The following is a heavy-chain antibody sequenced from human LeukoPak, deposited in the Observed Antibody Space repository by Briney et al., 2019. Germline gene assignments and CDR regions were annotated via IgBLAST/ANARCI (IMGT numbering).Heavy chain of an antibody. CDR2: ISSSSSYI. V-gene: IGHV3-21*01. CDR1: GFTFSSYS. CDR3: AKDTIQSQYYYYGMDV. J-gene: IGHJ6*02. Sequence: GGSLRLSCAASGFTFSSYSMNWVRQAPGKGLEWVSSISSSSSYIYYADSVKGRFTISRDNAKNSLYLQMNSLRAEDTAVYYCAKDTIQSQYYYYGMDVWGQGTTVTVSS. D-gene: IGHD2-2*01.